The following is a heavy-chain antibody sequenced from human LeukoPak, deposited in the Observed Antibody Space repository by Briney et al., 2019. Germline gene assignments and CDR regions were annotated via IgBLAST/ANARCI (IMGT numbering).Heavy chain of an antibody. V-gene: IGHV1-2*02. J-gene: IGHJ5*02. Sequence: ASVKVSCKASGYTFTSYGISWVRQAPGQGLEWMGWINPNSGGTNYAQKFQGRVTMTRDTSISTAYMELSRLRSDDTAVYYCARDGYYYGSGSYLRGITNWFDPWGQGTLVTVSS. CDR2: INPNSGGT. CDR3: ARDGYYYGSGSYLRGITNWFDP. CDR1: GYTFTSYG. D-gene: IGHD3-10*01.